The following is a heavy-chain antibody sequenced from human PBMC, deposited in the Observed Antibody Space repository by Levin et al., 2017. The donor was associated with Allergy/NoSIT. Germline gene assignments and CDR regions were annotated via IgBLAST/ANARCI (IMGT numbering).Heavy chain of an antibody. CDR2: IYPGDSNT. CDR3: ARRPRQCTSTGCYSPGAPDV. J-gene: IGHJ6*04. Sequence: GESLKISCKGSGYRFTSYWIGWVRQMPGKGLEWMGIIYPGDSNTTYSPSFQGQVSISADKSISTAYLQWSSLKASDTAMYYCARRPRQCTSTGCYSPGAPDVWGKGTTVTVSS. D-gene: IGHD2-2*01. CDR1: GYRFTSYW. V-gene: IGHV5-51*01.